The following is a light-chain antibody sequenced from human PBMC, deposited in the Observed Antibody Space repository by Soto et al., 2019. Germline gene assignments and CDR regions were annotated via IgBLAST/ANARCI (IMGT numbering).Light chain of an antibody. V-gene: IGLV2-11*01. CDR3: CSYAGSYTSPYV. CDR1: SSDVGGYNY. CDR2: DVS. J-gene: IGLJ1*01. Sequence: HSVLTQPPSVSGSPGPSVTISCPGTSSDVGGYNYVSWYQQHPGKAPKLMIYDVSKRPSGVPDRFSGSKSGNTASLTISGLQAEDEADYYCCSYAGSYTSPYVFGTGTKVTVL.